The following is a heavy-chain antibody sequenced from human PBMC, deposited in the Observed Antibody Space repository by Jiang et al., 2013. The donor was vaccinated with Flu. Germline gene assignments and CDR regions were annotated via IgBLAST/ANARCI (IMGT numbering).Heavy chain of an antibody. D-gene: IGHD2-2*01. CDR1: GFTFSDYY. Sequence: VQLLESGGGLVKPGGSLRLSCAASGFTFSDYYMSWIRQAPGKGLEWVSYISSSGSTIYYADSVKGRFTISRDNAKNSLYLQMNSLRAEDTAVYYCARDYAPTDTVVPAANYDYYGMDVWGQGTTVTVSS. V-gene: IGHV3-11*01. CDR2: ISSSGSTI. J-gene: IGHJ6*02. CDR3: ARDYAPTDTVVPAANYDYYGMDV.